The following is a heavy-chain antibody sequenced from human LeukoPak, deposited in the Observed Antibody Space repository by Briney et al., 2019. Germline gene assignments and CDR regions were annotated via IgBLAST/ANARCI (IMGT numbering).Heavy chain of an antibody. CDR2: ISDSGVST. V-gene: IGHV3-23*01. J-gene: IGHJ4*02. CDR3: AKVDYGDYYFDY. Sequence: GGSLRLSCAASGFTFSSYAMSWVRQAPGKGLEWVSFISDSGVSTYYADSVKGRFTISRDSSKNTLYLQMNNLRAEDTAVYYCAKVDYGDYYFDYWGQGTLVTVSS. D-gene: IGHD4-17*01. CDR1: GFTFSSYA.